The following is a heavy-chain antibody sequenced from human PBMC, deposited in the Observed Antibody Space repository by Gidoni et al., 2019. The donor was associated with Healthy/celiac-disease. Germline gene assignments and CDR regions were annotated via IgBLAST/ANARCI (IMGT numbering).Heavy chain of an antibody. CDR1: VFTFSSYA. CDR2: ISSNGGST. J-gene: IGHJ3*02. V-gene: IGHV3-64D*06. D-gene: IGHD6-19*01. CDR3: VKDSGYSSGSAFDI. Sequence: EVQLVESGGGLVQPGGSLRLSCSASVFTFSSYAMHWVRQAPGKGLEYVSAISSNGGSTYYADSVKGRFTISRDNSKNTLYLQMSSLRAEDTAVYYCVKDSGYSSGSAFDIWGQGTMVTVSS.